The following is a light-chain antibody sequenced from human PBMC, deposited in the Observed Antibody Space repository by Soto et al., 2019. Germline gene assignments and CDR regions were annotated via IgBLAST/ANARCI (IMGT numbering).Light chain of an antibody. CDR3: QHYGSSSWT. CDR2: GAS. J-gene: IGKJ1*01. V-gene: IGKV3-20*01. Sequence: GLTQSPATLSLSPGDRATLSCRASQSVSNNYLAWYQQKPGQAPRLLIYGASSRATGIPDKFSGSGSGTDFTLTISRLEPDDFAVYYCQHYGSSSWTFGQGTKV. CDR1: QSVSNNY.